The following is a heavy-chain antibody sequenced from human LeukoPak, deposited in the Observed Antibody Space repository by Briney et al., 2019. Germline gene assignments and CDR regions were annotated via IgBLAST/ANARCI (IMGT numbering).Heavy chain of an antibody. J-gene: IGHJ4*02. Sequence: GGSLRLSFAASGFPFRNYGMNWVRPAPGKGLQWVSGILYNGGDTFYADSVQGRFTISRDNYKNTLYLQMNSLRAEDTAVYYCAKGATPYSRPYYFDYWGQGTLVTVSS. CDR1: GFPFRNYG. D-gene: IGHD6-13*01. CDR2: ILYNGGDT. V-gene: IGHV3-23*01. CDR3: AKGATPYSRPYYFDY.